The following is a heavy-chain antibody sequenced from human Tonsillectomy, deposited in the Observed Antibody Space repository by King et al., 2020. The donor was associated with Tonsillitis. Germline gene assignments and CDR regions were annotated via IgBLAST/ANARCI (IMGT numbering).Heavy chain of an antibody. CDR1: AFTFSSYG. D-gene: IGHD4-17*01. Sequence: QLVQSGGGVVQPGRSLRLSCAASAFTFSSYGMHWVRQAPGKGLEWVAVISYDGSNKYYADSVKGRFTISRDNSKNTLYLQMNSLTAEDTAVYYCARDFMRSVDYWGQGTLVTVSS. V-gene: IGHV3-33*05. CDR2: ISYDGSNK. CDR3: ARDFMRSVDY. J-gene: IGHJ4*02.